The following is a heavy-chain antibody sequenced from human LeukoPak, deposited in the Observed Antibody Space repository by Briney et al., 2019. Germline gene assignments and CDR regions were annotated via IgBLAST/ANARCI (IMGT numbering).Heavy chain of an antibody. CDR2: INHSGST. D-gene: IGHD3-16*02. CDR1: GGSFSTYY. CDR3: ASTLFGGVISNY. J-gene: IGHJ4*02. Sequence: SETLSLTCAVYGGSFSTYYWTWIRQPPGNGLDWIGEINHSGSTNYNPSLKSRVTISVDTSKNQFSLKLSSVTAADTAMYYCASTLFGGVISNYWGQGTLVTVSS. V-gene: IGHV4-34*01.